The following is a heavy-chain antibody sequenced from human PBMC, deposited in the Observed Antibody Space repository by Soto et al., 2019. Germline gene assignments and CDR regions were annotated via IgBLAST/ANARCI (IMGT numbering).Heavy chain of an antibody. CDR1: GYTFTSYA. CDR3: ARDLRWFGELDY. Sequence: ASVKVSCKASGYTFTSYAMHWVRQAPGQRLEWMGWINAGNGNTKYSQKFQGRVTITRDTSASTAYMELSSLRSEDTAVCYCARDLRWFGELDYWGQGTLVTVSS. CDR2: INAGNGNT. D-gene: IGHD3-10*01. V-gene: IGHV1-3*01. J-gene: IGHJ4*02.